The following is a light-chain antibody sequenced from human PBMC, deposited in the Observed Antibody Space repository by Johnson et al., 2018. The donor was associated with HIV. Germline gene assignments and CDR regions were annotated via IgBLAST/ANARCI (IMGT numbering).Light chain of an antibody. CDR2: EDN. J-gene: IGLJ1*01. Sequence: PPSVSAAPGQRVNISCSGNISNIESYFVSWYQQLPGAAPTLLIYEDNKRPSGIPDRFSGSKSGATATLGITGLQTGDEADYYCGIWDASLSPLYVFGSGTTITVL. V-gene: IGLV1-51*02. CDR3: GIWDASLSPLYV. CDR1: ISNIESYF.